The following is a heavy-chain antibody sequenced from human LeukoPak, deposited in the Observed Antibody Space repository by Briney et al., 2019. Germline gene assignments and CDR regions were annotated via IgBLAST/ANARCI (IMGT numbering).Heavy chain of an antibody. CDR1: GYTLTELS. CDR3: ATDRMVRGVMDAFDI. CDR2: FDPEDGET. D-gene: IGHD3-10*01. Sequence: VASVKVSCKVSGYTLTELSMHWVRQAPGKGLEWMGGFDPEDGETIYAQKFQGRVTMTEDTSTDTAYMELSSLRSEDTAVYYCATDRMVRGVMDAFDIWGQGTMVTVSS. V-gene: IGHV1-24*01. J-gene: IGHJ3*02.